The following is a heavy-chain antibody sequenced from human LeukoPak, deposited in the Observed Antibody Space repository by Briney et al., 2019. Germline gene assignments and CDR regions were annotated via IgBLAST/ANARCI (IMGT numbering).Heavy chain of an antibody. CDR2: ISAYNGNT. V-gene: IGHV1-18*01. CDR3: ARDHYYDSSGYVLFDY. J-gene: IGHJ4*02. Sequence: ASVKVSCKASGYTFTCYGISWVRQAPGQGLEWMGWISAYNGNTNYAQKLQGRVTMTTDTSTSTAYMELRSLRSDDTAVYYCARDHYYDSSGYVLFDYWGQGTLVTVSS. CDR1: GYTFTCYG. D-gene: IGHD3-22*01.